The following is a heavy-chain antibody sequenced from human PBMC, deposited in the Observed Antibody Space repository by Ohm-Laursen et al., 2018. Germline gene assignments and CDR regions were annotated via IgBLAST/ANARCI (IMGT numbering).Heavy chain of an antibody. D-gene: IGHD2-15*01. CDR2: INQDGSEK. V-gene: IGHV3-7*01. CDR1: GFTFSTYW. CDR3: ASAHQYCSATTCNGGSDF. Sequence: SLRLSCSASGFTFSTYWMTWVRQAPGKGLEWVANINQDGSEKYYVDSVKGRFTISRDNAKDSLDLQMTSLRVEDTALYYCASAHQYCSATTCNGGSDFRGQGTLVTVSS. J-gene: IGHJ4*02.